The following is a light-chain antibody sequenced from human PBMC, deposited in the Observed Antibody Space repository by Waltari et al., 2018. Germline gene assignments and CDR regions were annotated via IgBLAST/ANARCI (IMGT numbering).Light chain of an antibody. J-gene: IGLJ1*01. CDR1: SSAVGSYNL. CDR3: CSYAGGSAPYV. V-gene: IGLV2-23*01. CDR2: EGS. Sequence: QSALTQPASVSGSPGQSITISCTGTSSAVGSYNLFSWFQQHPGKAPKLMIYEGSKRPLGVSNRFSGSKSGNTASLTISGLQAEDEADYYCCSYAGGSAPYVFGTGTKVTVL.